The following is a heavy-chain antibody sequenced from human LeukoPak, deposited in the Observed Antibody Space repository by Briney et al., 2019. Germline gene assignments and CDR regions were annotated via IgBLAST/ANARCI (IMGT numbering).Heavy chain of an antibody. CDR1: GFTFDDYA. D-gene: IGHD3-10*01. CDR3: AKAPGVDWYFDL. CDR2: ISWNSGSI. Sequence: GRSLRLSCAASGFTFDDYAMHWVRQAPGKGLEWVSGISWNSGSIGYADSVEGRFTISRDNAKNSLYLQMNSLRTDDTALYYCAKAPGVDWYFDLWGRGTLVTVSS. J-gene: IGHJ2*01. V-gene: IGHV3-9*01.